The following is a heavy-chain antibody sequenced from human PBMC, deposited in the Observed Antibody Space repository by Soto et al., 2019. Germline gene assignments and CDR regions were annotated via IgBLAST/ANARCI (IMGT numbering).Heavy chain of an antibody. CDR2: IYSGGST. CDR1: GFTVSSNY. D-gene: IGHD2-2*01. J-gene: IGHJ2*01. Sequence: EVQLVESGGGLIQPGGSLRLSCAASGFTVSSNYMSWVRQAPGKGLEWVPVIYSGGSTYYADSVKGRLTISRDNSKNTLYLQMKSLRAEAPAVYYRAREEVCSSTCCSDWYFDLWVRGALVTVST. V-gene: IGHV3-53*01. CDR3: AREEVCSSTCCSDWYFDL.